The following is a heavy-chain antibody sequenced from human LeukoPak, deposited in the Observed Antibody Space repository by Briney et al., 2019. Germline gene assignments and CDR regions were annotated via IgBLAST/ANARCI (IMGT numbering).Heavy chain of an antibody. CDR2: INPSGGST. CDR1: GYTFTSYY. D-gene: IGHD6-6*01. V-gene: IGHV1-46*01. Sequence: ASVKVSCKASGYTFTSYYMHRVRQAPGQGLEWMGIINPSGGSTSYAQKLQGRVTMTTDTSTSTAYMELRSLRSDDTAVYYCARTPKYSSSPVRSNWFDPWGQGTLVTVSS. J-gene: IGHJ5*02. CDR3: ARTPKYSSSPVRSNWFDP.